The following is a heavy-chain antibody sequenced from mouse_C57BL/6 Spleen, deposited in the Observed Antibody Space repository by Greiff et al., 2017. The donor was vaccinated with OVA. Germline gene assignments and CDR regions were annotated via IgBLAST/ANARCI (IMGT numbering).Heavy chain of an antibody. J-gene: IGHJ2*01. Sequence: EVQLQQSGPVLVKPGASVKMSCKASGYTFTDYYMNWVKQSHGKSLEWIGVINPYNGGTSYNQKFKGKATLTVDKSSSTAYMELNSLTSEDSAVYYCARCDGYDYFDYWGQGTTLTVSS. D-gene: IGHD2-3*01. CDR3: ARCDGYDYFDY. CDR1: GYTFTDYY. CDR2: INPYNGGT. V-gene: IGHV1-19*01.